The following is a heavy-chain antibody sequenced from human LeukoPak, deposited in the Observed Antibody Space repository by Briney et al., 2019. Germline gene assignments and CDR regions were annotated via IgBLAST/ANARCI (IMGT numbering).Heavy chain of an antibody. Sequence: SSETLSLTCAVYGGSFSDYYWTWIRQPPGKGLEWIGEINHSGSTNYNPSLKSRVTTFVDTSKSQFSLKLNSVTAADTAVYYCARGYYYDSSGYYLGYWGQGNLVTVSS. D-gene: IGHD3-22*01. CDR3: ARGYYYDSSGYYLGY. J-gene: IGHJ4*02. CDR1: GGSFSDYY. V-gene: IGHV4-34*01. CDR2: INHSGST.